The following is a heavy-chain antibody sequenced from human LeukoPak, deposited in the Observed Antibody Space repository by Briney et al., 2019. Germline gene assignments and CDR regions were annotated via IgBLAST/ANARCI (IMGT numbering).Heavy chain of an antibody. Sequence: KPGGSLRLSCAASGFTFSDNYLSWIRQAPGKGLEWISYISPSGSTIYYADSVKGRFTISRDNSKNTLYLQMNSLRAEDTAVYYCAKDYCSSTSCIPGDYYYYYMDVWGKGTTVTVSS. D-gene: IGHD2-2*01. CDR3: AKDYCSSTSCIPGDYYYYYMDV. CDR2: ISPSGSTI. V-gene: IGHV3-11*04. J-gene: IGHJ6*03. CDR1: GFTFSDNY.